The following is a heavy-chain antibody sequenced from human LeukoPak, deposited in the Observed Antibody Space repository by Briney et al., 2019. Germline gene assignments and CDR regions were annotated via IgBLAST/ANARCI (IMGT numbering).Heavy chain of an antibody. J-gene: IGHJ4*02. V-gene: IGHV3-30-3*01. D-gene: IGHD1-26*01. Sequence: PGGSLRLSCAASGFTFSSYAMHWVRQAPGKGLEWVAVISYDGSNKYYADSVKGRFTISRDNSKNTLYLQMNSLRAEDTAVYYCARAEGSYYDFDYWGQGTLVTVSS. CDR3: ARAEGSYYDFDY. CDR1: GFTFSSYA. CDR2: ISYDGSNK.